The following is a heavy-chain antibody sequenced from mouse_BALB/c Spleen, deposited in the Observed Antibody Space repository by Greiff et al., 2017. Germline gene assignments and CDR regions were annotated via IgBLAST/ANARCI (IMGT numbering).Heavy chain of an antibody. J-gene: IGHJ2*01. CDR2: FYPGSGSI. CDR1: GYTFTEYI. V-gene: IGHV1-62-2*01. Sequence: VHLVESGAGLVKPGASVKLSCKASGYTFTEYIITWVKQRSGQGLEWIGWFYPGSGSIKYNEKFKDKATLTADKSSSTVYMELSRLTSEDSAVYFCARHEDNGNYFDYWGQGTTLTVSS. D-gene: IGHD2-1*01. CDR3: ARHEDNGNYFDY.